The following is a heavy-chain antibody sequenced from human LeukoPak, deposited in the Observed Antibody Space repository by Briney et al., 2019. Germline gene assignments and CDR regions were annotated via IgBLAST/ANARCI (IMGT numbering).Heavy chain of an antibody. CDR3: ARHSSIAALENWFDP. Sequence: SETLSLTCTVSGDSISSGNYWGWIRQPPGKGLEWIGSIFHTGSTYFNLSLKSRVTISVDTSKNQLSLRLTSVTAADTAVYYCARHSSIAALENWFDPWGQGTLVTVSS. D-gene: IGHD6-6*01. CDR2: IFHTGST. J-gene: IGHJ5*02. V-gene: IGHV4-38-2*02. CDR1: GDSISSGNY.